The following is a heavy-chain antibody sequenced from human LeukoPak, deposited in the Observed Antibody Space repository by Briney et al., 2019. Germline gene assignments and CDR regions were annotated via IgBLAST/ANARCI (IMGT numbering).Heavy chain of an antibody. CDR2: ISSSSSYI. Sequence: GGSLRLSCAASGFTFSSYSMNWVRQAPGKGLEWVSSISSSSSYIYYADSVKGRFTISRDNAKNSLYLQMNSLRAEDTAVYYCAGSYYDFWSGYFSDYYYDYMDVWGKGTTVTVSS. CDR1: GFTFSSYS. CDR3: AGSYYDFWSGYFSDYYYDYMDV. D-gene: IGHD3-3*01. J-gene: IGHJ6*03. V-gene: IGHV3-21*01.